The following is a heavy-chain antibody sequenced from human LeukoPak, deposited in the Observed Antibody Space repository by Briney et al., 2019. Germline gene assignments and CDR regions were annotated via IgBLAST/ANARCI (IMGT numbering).Heavy chain of an antibody. D-gene: IGHD3-3*01. CDR2: IIPIFGTA. CDR1: GGTFSSYA. Sequence: SVKVSCKASGGTFSSYAISWVRQAPGQGLEWMGGIIPIFGTANYAQKFQGRVTITADESTSTAYMELSSLRSEDTAVYYCARGLHYDFWSGYYLPKPYYYYYYMDVWGKGTTVTVSS. J-gene: IGHJ6*03. V-gene: IGHV1-69*13. CDR3: ARGLHYDFWSGYYLPKPYYYYYYMDV.